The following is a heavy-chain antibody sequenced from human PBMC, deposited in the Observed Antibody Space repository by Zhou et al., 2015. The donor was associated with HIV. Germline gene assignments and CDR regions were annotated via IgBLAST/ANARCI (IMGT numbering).Heavy chain of an antibody. CDR3: ARATTPQPSLSSFLT. D-gene: IGHD1-1*01. V-gene: IGHV1-69*06. CDR1: GGTFSGSD. J-gene: IGHJ1*01. Sequence: LVQSGTEVRKPGSSVKVSCKASGGTFSGSDISWVRQAPGQGLEWMGGIIPLFPTPNYAQTFQGRLTITADRSSGTAYMELTRLTSDDTAVYYCARATTPQPSLSSFLTWGQGTLISVSS. CDR2: IIPLFPTP.